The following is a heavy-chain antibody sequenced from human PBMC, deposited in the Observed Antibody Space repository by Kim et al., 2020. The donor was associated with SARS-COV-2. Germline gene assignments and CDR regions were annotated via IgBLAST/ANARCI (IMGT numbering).Heavy chain of an antibody. Sequence: KYSQKFQGRVTITRDTSASTAYMELSSLRSEDTAVYYCARSCSSTSCYSVWGQGTTVTVSS. CDR3: ARSCSSTSCYSV. D-gene: IGHD2-2*01. J-gene: IGHJ6*02. V-gene: IGHV1-3*01.